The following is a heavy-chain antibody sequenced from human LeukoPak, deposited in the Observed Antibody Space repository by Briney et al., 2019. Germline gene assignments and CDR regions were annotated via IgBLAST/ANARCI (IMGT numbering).Heavy chain of an antibody. CDR1: GFTFSSYW. CDR3: WGTVRNKFWDIVVVPAAVNFDY. J-gene: IGHJ4*02. D-gene: IGHD2-2*01. Sequence: GGSLRLSCAASGFTFSSYWMHWVRQAPGKGLVWVSRINSDGSSTSYADSVKGRFTISRDNPKNTLYLQMNSLRAEDTAVYYCWGTVRNKFWDIVVVPAAVNFDYWGQGTLVTVSS. V-gene: IGHV3-74*01. CDR2: INSDGSST.